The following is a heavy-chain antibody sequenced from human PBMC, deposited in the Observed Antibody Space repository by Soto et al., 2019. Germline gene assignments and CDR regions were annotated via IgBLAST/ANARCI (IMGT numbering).Heavy chain of an antibody. V-gene: IGHV3-7*04. Sequence: GGSLRLSCAASGFSFSHYWMGWVRQAPGMGLEWVAIIKQDGSENYYVDSAKGRFSISRDNAKNSLFLQMDSLRIDDTAVYLCARVMGTDGWSTHPSDLWGQGTMVTLAS. J-gene: IGHJ3*01. CDR3: ARVMGTDGWSTHPSDL. CDR2: IKQDGSEN. CDR1: GFSFSHYW. D-gene: IGHD6-19*01.